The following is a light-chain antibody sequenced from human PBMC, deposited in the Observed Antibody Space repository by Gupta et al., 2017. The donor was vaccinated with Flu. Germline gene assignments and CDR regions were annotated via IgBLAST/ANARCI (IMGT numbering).Light chain of an antibody. V-gene: IGLV2-23*02. J-gene: IGLJ3*02. CDR1: SSFGAYSL. CDR3: CSYVGIVPTWG. CDR2: EVS. Sequence: SSFGAYSLVSWYLHHPVKAPKLIISEVSKRPSWVSDRFSGSKSGRTASLTISGLQPEDDADYYCCSYVGIVPTWGFGGGTKLTVL.